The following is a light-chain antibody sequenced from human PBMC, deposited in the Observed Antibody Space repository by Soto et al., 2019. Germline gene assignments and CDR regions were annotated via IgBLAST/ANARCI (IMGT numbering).Light chain of an antibody. CDR1: SSNIGAGYD. J-gene: IGLJ2*01. Sequence: QSVLTQPPSVSGAPGQRVTISCTGSSSNIGAGYDVHWYQQLPGTAPKLLIYGNSNRPSGVPDRFSGSKSGTSASLAITGLQDEDEADYYCQSYDSSLSGYVVFGRGTKVIVL. CDR2: GNS. CDR3: QSYDSSLSGYVV. V-gene: IGLV1-40*01.